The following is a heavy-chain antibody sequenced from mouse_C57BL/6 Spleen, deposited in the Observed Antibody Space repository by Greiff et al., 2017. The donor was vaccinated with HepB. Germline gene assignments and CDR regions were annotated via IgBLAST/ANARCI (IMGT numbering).Heavy chain of an antibody. J-gene: IGHJ2*01. D-gene: IGHD1-1*01. Sequence: QVQLKESGAELVRPGTSVKVSCKASGYAFTNYLIEWVKQRPGQGLEWIGVINPGSGGTNYNEKFKGKATLTADKSSSTAYMQLSSLTSEDSAVYFCARWGTTVVAPFDYWGQGTTLTVSS. CDR3: ARWGTTVVAPFDY. CDR1: GYAFTNYL. CDR2: INPGSGGT. V-gene: IGHV1-54*01.